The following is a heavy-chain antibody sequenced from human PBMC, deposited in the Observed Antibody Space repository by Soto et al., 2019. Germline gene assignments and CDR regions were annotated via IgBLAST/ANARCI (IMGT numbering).Heavy chain of an antibody. J-gene: IGHJ4*02. V-gene: IGHV4-34*01. D-gene: IGHD2-8*01. CDR3: ARGSTIGDARDKNYFDS. CDR1: GGSVSGYV. Sequence: PSETLALSCAVYGGSVSGYVWAGIRQPPGKGLEWIGEINHSGSTNHNPSLKSRVAISVDTSKNQFSLKLRSVTAADTAVYYCARGSTIGDARDKNYFDSWGQRTLVTVSS. CDR2: INHSGST.